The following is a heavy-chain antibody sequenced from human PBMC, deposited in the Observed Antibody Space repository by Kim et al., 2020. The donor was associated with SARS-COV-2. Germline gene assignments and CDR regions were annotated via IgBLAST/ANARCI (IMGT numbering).Heavy chain of an antibody. J-gene: IGHJ4*02. Sequence: GGSLRLSCTASGFTFGGYAMTWVRQAPGKRLEWVSDISADATRTYYADSVKGRFTISRDNSKNTLYLHMNNLSAEDTAAYHCARYSDCGGRCLFDNWGRGTLATVSS. V-gene: IGHV3-23*01. CDR1: GFTFGGYA. D-gene: IGHD2-21*01. CDR2: ISADATRT. CDR3: ARYSDCGGRCLFDN.